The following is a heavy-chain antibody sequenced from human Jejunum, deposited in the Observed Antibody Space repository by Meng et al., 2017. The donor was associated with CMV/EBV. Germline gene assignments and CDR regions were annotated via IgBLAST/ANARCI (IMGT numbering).Heavy chain of an antibody. Sequence: CVVSGDSISRDDSYWSWIRPPPRKGLEWIGYIYESGSTSYNPSLESRVTISVDTSKNQFSLKVMSVTAADTAVYYCAREGTNSYYFDYWGQGTLVTVSS. CDR2: IYESGST. CDR3: AREGTNSYYFDY. J-gene: IGHJ4*02. V-gene: IGHV4-30-4*01. CDR1: GDSISRDDSY. D-gene: IGHD1-14*01.